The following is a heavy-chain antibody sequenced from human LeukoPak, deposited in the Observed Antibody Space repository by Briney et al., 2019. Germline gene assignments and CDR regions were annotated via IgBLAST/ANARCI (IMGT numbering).Heavy chain of an antibody. CDR1: GGSLRSSSYY. J-gene: IGHJ3*02. CDR3: ARSWAFDI. Sequence: SETLSLTCTVSGGSLRSSSYYWGWIRQPPGKGLEWIGSIYYSGSTYYNSSLKSRVTISVDTSKNQFSLKLSSVTAADTAVYYCARSWAFDIWGQGTMVTVSS. V-gene: IGHV4-39*01. CDR2: IYYSGST.